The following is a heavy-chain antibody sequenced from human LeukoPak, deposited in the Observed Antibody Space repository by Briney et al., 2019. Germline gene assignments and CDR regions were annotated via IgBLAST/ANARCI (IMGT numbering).Heavy chain of an antibody. Sequence: PGGSLRLSCAASGFTFISYYMNWVPQSPGKGLEWVSSISSSNYIHYADSVKGRFTISRDNSKKSVFLQMSSLRADDTGVYYCATGRREMAYYDYWGQGTQVTVSS. V-gene: IGHV3-21*01. CDR1: GFTFISYY. CDR2: ISSSNYI. CDR3: ATGRREMAYYDY. J-gene: IGHJ4*02. D-gene: IGHD5-24*01.